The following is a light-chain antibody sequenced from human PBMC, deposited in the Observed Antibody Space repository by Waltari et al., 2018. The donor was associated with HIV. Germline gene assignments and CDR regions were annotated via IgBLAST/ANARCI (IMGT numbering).Light chain of an antibody. CDR3: GTWDSSLSVWV. Sequence: QSVLTQPPSVSAAPGQKITISCSGSSSNIGSYYVSWYQHPPGAAPKLLIQDNNQRPSGFLDRFSGSKSGTSATLDITGLQTGDEADYYCGTWDSSLSVWVFGGGTKLTVL. CDR2: DNN. V-gene: IGLV1-51*01. J-gene: IGLJ3*02. CDR1: SSNIGSYY.